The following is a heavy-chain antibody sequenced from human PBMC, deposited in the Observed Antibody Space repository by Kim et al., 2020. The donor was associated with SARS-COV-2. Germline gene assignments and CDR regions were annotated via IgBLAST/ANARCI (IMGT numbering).Heavy chain of an antibody. D-gene: IGHD3-10*01. V-gene: IGHV3-48*03. CDR2: ITTSGNTV. CDR3: ARETPGIRGVGCDI. CDR1: EFTLSSYE. Sequence: GGSLRLSCEASEFTLSSYEMNWVRQAPGKGLEWVSYITTSGNTVHYADSVRGRFTVSRDNAKNSLYLQMNSRRAEDTAVYYCARETPGIRGVGCDIWGQGTMVTVSS. J-gene: IGHJ3*02.